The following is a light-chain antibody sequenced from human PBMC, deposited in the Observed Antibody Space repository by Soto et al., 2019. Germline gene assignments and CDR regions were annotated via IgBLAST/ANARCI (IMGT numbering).Light chain of an antibody. V-gene: IGKV1-5*01. CDR3: QQYDSSPRT. CDR1: QSISRG. Sequence: DIQMAQSPSTLSASAGDRVTITCRASQSISRGLAWYQQKPGKAPKLLIYDASTLESGVPSRFSGSGSGTEFTLTISSLQPEDFATYYCQQYDSSPRTFGQGTKVDIK. J-gene: IGKJ1*01. CDR2: DAS.